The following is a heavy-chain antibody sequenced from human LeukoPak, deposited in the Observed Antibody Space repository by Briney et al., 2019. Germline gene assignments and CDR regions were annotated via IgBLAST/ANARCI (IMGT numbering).Heavy chain of an antibody. J-gene: IGHJ5*02. V-gene: IGHV4-59*08. CDR3: ARINRSWSFFDP. CDR2: IYYSGST. D-gene: IGHD6-13*01. CDR1: GGSISSYY. Sequence: SETLSLTCTVSGGSISSYYWSWIRQPPGKGLEWIGYIYYSGSTNYNPSLKSRVTVSVDTSKNQFSLKLSSVTAADTAVYYCARINRSWSFFDPWGQGTLVTVSS.